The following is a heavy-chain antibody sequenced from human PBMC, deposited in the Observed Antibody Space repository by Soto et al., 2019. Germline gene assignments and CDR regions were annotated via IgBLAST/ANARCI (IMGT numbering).Heavy chain of an antibody. CDR1: GYTFTSYG. CDR2: INAANGDT. Sequence: ASVKVSSKASGYTFTSYGIHWVRQAPGQRLEWMGWINAANGDTKYSPKFQGRVTITRDTSASTAYMELSSLRSEDTAVYYCVRRHVSATGIDWFDPWGQGTLGTVSS. V-gene: IGHV1-3*01. CDR3: VRRHVSATGIDWFDP. D-gene: IGHD6-13*01. J-gene: IGHJ5*02.